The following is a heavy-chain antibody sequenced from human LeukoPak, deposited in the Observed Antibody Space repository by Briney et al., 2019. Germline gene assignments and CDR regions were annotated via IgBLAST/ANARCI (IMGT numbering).Heavy chain of an antibody. D-gene: IGHD2-15*01. J-gene: IGHJ6*03. V-gene: IGHV3-21*01. CDR2: ISNSSSYI. CDR1: GFTFSSYS. Sequence: GGSLRLSCAASGFTFSSYSMNWVRQAPGKGLEWVSSISNSSSYIYYADSVKGRFTISRDNAKNSLYLEMNSLRAEDTAVYYCARQGGVAATLWGVYYYYYYMDVWGKGTTVTVSS. CDR3: ARQGGVAATLWGVYYYYYYMDV.